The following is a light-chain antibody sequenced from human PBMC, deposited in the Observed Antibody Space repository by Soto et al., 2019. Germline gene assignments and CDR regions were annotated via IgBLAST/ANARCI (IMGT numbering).Light chain of an antibody. CDR3: QQRSSWPYT. Sequence: EIVLTQSPATLSLSPGERATLSCRASQSVSSYLAWYQQKPGQAPRLLIYDTSNRATGIPARFSGSGSGTDFTLTISSLEPEDFAVYYCQQRSSWPYTFGQGTKLDIK. CDR2: DTS. J-gene: IGKJ2*01. V-gene: IGKV3-11*01. CDR1: QSVSSY.